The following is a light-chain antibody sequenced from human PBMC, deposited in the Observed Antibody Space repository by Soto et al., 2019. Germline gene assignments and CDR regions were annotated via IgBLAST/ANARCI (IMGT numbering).Light chain of an antibody. V-gene: IGLV2-14*01. CDR1: TSDVGGSNY. CDR2: EVS. Sequence: QSALTQPASVSGSPGQSITISCTGTTSDVGGSNYVSWFQHHPGKAPKLVIYEVSNRPSGVSNRISGSKSGNTASLTISGLQAEDEADYYCQSYDSSLSGSRVFGTGTKLTVL. J-gene: IGLJ1*01. CDR3: QSYDSSLSGSRV.